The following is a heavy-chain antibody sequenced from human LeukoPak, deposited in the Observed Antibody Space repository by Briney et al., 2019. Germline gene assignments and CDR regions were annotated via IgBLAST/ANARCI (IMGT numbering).Heavy chain of an antibody. CDR2: MNPNSGNT. D-gene: IGHD1/OR15-1a*01. CDR1: GYSFTSYD. CDR3: TTEQVDP. Sequence: ASVKVSCKASGYSFTSYDINWVPQAPRQGLERVGWMNPNSGNTSYAQKFQGRVTITRNTSISTAYTELCNMRSQKSSLCSCTTEQVDPWGQETLVTVSS. J-gene: IGHJ5*02. V-gene: IGHV1-8*03.